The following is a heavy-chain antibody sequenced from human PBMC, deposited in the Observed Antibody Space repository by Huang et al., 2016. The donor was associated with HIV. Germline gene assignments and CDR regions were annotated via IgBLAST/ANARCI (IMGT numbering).Heavy chain of an antibody. CDR2: VDPEEGET. V-gene: IGHV1-24*01. J-gene: IGHJ4*02. D-gene: IGHD3-22*01. Sequence: QVQLVQSGAEVKKPGASVKVSCKVSGYTLTELSMHWVGQAAGKGLEWMRGVDPEEGETIYAPKFQGRVTMTEDTSTDTAYMELSSLRAEDTAVYYCATVYRRFRNHDSGDYYFDYWDQGTLVTVSS. CDR1: GYTLTELS. CDR3: ATVYRRFRNHDSGDYYFDY.